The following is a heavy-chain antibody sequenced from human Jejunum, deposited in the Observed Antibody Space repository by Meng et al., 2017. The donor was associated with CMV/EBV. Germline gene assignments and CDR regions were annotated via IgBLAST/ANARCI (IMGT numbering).Heavy chain of an antibody. CDR2: VHPNTGAT. D-gene: IGHD1-1*01. Sequence: TASGFTLIAHFMHWVRQAPGQQGLGWMGWVHPNTGATHYAQKFQGRVTLTRDTSISTVFMELSSLTSDDTAVYYCARDYNFGPDYWGHGTLVTVSS. J-gene: IGHJ4*01. CDR3: ARDYNFGPDY. CDR1: GFTLIAHF. V-gene: IGHV1-2*02.